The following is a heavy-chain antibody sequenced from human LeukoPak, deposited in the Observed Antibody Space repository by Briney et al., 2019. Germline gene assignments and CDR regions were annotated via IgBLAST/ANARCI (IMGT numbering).Heavy chain of an antibody. J-gene: IGHJ5*02. Sequence: ASVKVSCKASGYMFTRYYMHWVRQAPGQGLEWMGIVNPSGGSTSYAQKFQGRVTMTSDTSTSTVYMELSSLRSEDTAVYYCARVGTQMTHYDILTGFYFPWGQGTLVTVSS. CDR2: VNPSGGST. CDR3: ARVGTQMTHYDILTGFYFP. CDR1: GYMFTRYY. D-gene: IGHD3-9*01. V-gene: IGHV1-46*01.